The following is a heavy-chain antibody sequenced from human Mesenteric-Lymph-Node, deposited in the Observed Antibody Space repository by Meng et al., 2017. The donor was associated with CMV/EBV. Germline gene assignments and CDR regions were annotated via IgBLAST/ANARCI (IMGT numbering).Heavy chain of an antibody. D-gene: IGHD6-13*01. Sequence: GESLKISCAASGFTFSSYAVSWVRQAPGKGLEWVSAISGSGGSTYYADSVKGRFTISRDNSKNTLYLQMNSLRAEDTAVYYCAKEGGYSSSWLTYYFDYWGQGTLVTVSS. V-gene: IGHV3-23*01. CDR2: ISGSGGST. CDR3: AKEGGYSSSWLTYYFDY. CDR1: GFTFSSYA. J-gene: IGHJ4*02.